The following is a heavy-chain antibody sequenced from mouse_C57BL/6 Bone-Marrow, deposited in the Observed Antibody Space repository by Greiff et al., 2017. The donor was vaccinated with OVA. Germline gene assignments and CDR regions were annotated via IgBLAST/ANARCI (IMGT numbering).Heavy chain of an antibody. CDR1: GFSLTSYG. CDR2: IWSGGNT. J-gene: IGHJ2*01. Sequence: QVQLKESGPGLVQPSQSLSITCTVSGFSLTSYGVHWVRQSPGKGLEWLGVIWSGGNTDYNAAFISRLSISKDNSKSQVFFKMNSLQADDTAIYYCARGITTVVDYWGQGTTLTVSS. V-gene: IGHV2-2*01. D-gene: IGHD1-1*01. CDR3: ARGITTVVDY.